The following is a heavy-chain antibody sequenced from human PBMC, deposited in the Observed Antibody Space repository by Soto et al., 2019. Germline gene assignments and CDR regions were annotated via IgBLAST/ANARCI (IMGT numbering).Heavy chain of an antibody. V-gene: IGHV1-8*01. CDR1: GYTFTSYD. D-gene: IGHD5-18*01. J-gene: IGHJ4*02. Sequence: ASVKVSCKASGYTFTSYDINWVRQATGQGLEWMGWMNPNSGNTGYAQKFQGRVTMTRNTSISTAYMELSSLRSEDTAVYYCAREGGYSYGFYNWGQGTLVTVSS. CDR2: MNPNSGNT. CDR3: AREGGYSYGFYN.